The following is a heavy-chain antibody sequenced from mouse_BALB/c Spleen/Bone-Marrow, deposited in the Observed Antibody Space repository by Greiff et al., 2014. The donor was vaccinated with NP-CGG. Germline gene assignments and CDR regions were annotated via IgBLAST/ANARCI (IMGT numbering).Heavy chain of an antibody. Sequence: EWIGRIAPGSGSTYYNEMFKGKAILTVDTSSSTAYIQLSSLSSEDSAVYFCAYYRYDVNYWGQGTTLTVSS. J-gene: IGHJ2*01. D-gene: IGHD2-14*01. V-gene: IGHV1S41*01. CDR3: AYYRYDVNY. CDR2: IAPGSGST.